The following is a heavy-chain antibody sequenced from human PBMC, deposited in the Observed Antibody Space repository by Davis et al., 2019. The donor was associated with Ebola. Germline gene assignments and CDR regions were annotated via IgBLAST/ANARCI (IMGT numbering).Heavy chain of an antibody. Sequence: ASVTVSCKASGYTFTSYGISWVRQAPGQGLEWMGWISAYNGNTNYAQKLQGRVTMTTDTSTSTAYMELRSLTSDDTAVYYCAREIGVAVPGVMKDAFDIWGQGTVVTVSS. CDR1: GYTFTSYG. V-gene: IGHV1-18*01. CDR3: AREIGVAVPGVMKDAFDI. D-gene: IGHD2-2*01. J-gene: IGHJ3*02. CDR2: ISAYNGNT.